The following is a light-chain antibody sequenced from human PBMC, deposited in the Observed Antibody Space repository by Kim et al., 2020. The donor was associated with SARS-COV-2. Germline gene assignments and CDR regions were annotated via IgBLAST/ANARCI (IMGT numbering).Light chain of an antibody. V-gene: IGKV4-1*01. Sequence: DIVMTQSPDSLAVSLGERATMKCKSSQSVLYSKNYLAWYQQKPGQPPKVLISWASTRESGVPDRFSGSGSGTDFALTISSLQAEDVAVYYCQQYITTPPTFGQGTKVDIK. J-gene: IGKJ1*01. CDR3: QQYITTPPT. CDR1: QSVLYSKNY. CDR2: WAS.